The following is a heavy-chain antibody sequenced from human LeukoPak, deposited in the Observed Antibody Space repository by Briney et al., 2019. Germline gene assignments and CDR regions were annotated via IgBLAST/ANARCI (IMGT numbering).Heavy chain of an antibody. Sequence: ASVKVSCKASGYTFTSYDINWVRQAPGQGLEWMGWMNPNSDNAGYAQKFQGRVTMTRNPSISTAYMELSSLRSEDAAVYYCARNVRDTGAFDYWGQGTLVTVSS. CDR3: ARNVRDTGAFDY. CDR1: GYTFTSYD. D-gene: IGHD5-18*01. V-gene: IGHV1-8*01. J-gene: IGHJ4*02. CDR2: MNPNSDNA.